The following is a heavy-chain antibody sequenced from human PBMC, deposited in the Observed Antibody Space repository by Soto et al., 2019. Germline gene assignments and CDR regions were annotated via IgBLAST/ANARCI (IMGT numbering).Heavy chain of an antibody. CDR3: ARDIVVVPAVVHWFDP. Sequence: ASVKVSCKASGYTFTSYAMHWVRQAPGQRLEWMGWINAGNGNTKYSQKFQGRVTITRDTSASTAYMELSSLRSEDTAVYYCARDIVVVPAVVHWFDPWGQGTLVTVSS. CDR2: INAGNGNT. D-gene: IGHD2-2*01. J-gene: IGHJ5*02. CDR1: GYTFTSYA. V-gene: IGHV1-3*01.